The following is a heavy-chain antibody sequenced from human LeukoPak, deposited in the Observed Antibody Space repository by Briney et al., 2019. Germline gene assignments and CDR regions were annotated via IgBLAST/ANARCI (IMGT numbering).Heavy chain of an antibody. CDR3: AMRERLAAAFDY. D-gene: IGHD6-13*01. CDR1: AGSISSASYY. V-gene: IGHV4-61*02. J-gene: IGHJ4*02. CDR2: IYTSGST. Sequence: PSETLSLTCTVSAGSISSASYYWSWIRQPAGKGLEWIGRIYTSGSTNYNPSLKSRVTISVDTSKNQFSLKLSSVTAADTAVYYCAMRERLAAAFDYWGQGTLVTVSS.